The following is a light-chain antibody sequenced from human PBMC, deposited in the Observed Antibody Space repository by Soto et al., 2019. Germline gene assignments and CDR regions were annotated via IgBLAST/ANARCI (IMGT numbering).Light chain of an antibody. V-gene: IGLV3-1*01. Sequence: YELTQPPSVSVSPGQTASITCSGDKLGDKFACWYQQKPGQSPVLVIYQDSKRPSGIPERFSGSNSGNTATLTISGTQAMDEADYYCQAWDSSTVVFGGGTKLTVL. CDR2: QDS. CDR3: QAWDSSTVV. CDR1: KLGDKF. J-gene: IGLJ2*01.